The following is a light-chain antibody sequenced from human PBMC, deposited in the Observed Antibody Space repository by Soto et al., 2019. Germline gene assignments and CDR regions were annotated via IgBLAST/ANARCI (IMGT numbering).Light chain of an antibody. Sequence: LKQSPGALYLSSGERATLSFRSSQRFTSNSLAWYQQKPGQAPRLLISGVSNRATGIPDRFSGSGSGTDFTLTISRLEPEDVAVYYCQQYDSSPRTFGQGTKVDIK. V-gene: IGKV3-20*01. J-gene: IGKJ1*01. CDR3: QQYDSSPRT. CDR2: GVS. CDR1: QRFTSNS.